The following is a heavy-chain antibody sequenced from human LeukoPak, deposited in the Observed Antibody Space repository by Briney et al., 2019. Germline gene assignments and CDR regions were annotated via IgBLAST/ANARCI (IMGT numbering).Heavy chain of an antibody. V-gene: IGHV4-39*07. CDR1: GDSISGSTCY. CDR3: ARDGGNDYGDQFDF. D-gene: IGHD4-17*01. J-gene: IGHJ4*02. Sequence: SETLSLTCTVSGDSISGSTCYWGWIRQSPGKGLEWIGSIFYSGTTYYNPSLKSRLTISVDTSKNQFSLKLNSVTAADTAVYYCARDGGNDYGDQFDFWGQGSLVTVSS. CDR2: IFYSGTT.